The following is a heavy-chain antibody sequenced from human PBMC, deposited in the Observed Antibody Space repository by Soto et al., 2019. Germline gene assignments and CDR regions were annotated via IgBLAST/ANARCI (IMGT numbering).Heavy chain of an antibody. CDR3: TRRGLLLRGSYRPIDY. D-gene: IGHD3-16*02. Sequence: EVQLVESGGGLVQPGGSLRLSCAASGFTFRDHYMDWVRQAPGKGLEWVGRIRNKANSYTTEYAASVKGRFTISRDDSENSLYLQMNSLKTEDTAVYYCTRRGLLLRGSYRPIDYWGQGTLVTVSS. J-gene: IGHJ4*02. CDR2: IRNKANSYTT. CDR1: GFTFRDHY. V-gene: IGHV3-72*01.